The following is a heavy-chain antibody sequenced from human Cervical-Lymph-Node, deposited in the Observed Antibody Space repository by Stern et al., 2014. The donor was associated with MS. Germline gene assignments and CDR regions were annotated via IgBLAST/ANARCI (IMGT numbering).Heavy chain of an antibody. Sequence: QVQLVQSGAEVKKPGASVKVSCKASGYTFTNYNIDWVRQATGQGLEWMGWMNPNSGKKGYAQRFQGRVTMTRDTSTSTAYMELSSLKAEDTAVYYCARVRFYGSGIYYALGDGMDVWGQGTTVTVSS. D-gene: IGHD3-10*01. CDR3: ARVRFYGSGIYYALGDGMDV. J-gene: IGHJ6*02. CDR1: GYTFTNYN. CDR2: MNPNSGKK. V-gene: IGHV1-8*01.